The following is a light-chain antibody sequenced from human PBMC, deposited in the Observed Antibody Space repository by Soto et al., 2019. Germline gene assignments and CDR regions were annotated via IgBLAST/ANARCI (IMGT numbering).Light chain of an antibody. V-gene: IGLV2-14*01. J-gene: IGLJ3*02. CDR3: GSFTTSRIWV. CDR2: EXS. Sequence: QSVLTQPSSVSGSPGHSITISCTGTSSDVGGYNYVSWYQQHAGFAPKLIIYEXSNRPSGVSNRFSGSKSGDTASLTISGLQVEGEAEYFCGSFTTSRIWVFGGGTKVTVL. CDR1: SSDVGGYNY.